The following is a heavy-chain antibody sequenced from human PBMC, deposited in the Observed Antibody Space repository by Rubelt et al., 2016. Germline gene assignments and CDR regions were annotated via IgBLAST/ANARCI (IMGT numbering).Heavy chain of an antibody. D-gene: IGHD6-19*01. CDR3: ARDKVAGAIDF. Sequence: QVQLVQSGAEVKKPGASVKVSCRASGYTFTDYYFHWVRQAPGQGLEWMGWINPNSGGTNYARKFQGRVTMTSHTSISTADMELSRLRSDDTAMYYCARDKVAGAIDFWGQGTLVTVSS. J-gene: IGHJ4*02. CDR2: INPNSGGT. V-gene: IGHV1-2*02. CDR1: GYTFTDYY.